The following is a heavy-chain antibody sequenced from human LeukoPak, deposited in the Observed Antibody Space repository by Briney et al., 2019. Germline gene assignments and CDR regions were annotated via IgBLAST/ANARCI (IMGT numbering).Heavy chain of an antibody. D-gene: IGHD1-26*01. V-gene: IGHV1-2*04. CDR3: ARVSGSYYHAFDI. Sequence: ASVKVSCKASGYTFTGYYMHWVRQAPGQGLEWMGWINPNSGGTNYAQKFQGWVTMTRDTSISTVYMELSRLRSDDTAVYYCARVSGSYYHAFDIWGQGTMVTVSS. CDR1: GYTFTGYY. CDR2: INPNSGGT. J-gene: IGHJ3*02.